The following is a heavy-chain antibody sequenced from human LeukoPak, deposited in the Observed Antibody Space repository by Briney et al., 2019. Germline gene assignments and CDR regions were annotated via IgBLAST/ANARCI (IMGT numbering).Heavy chain of an antibody. J-gene: IGHJ3*02. CDR2: MYYNGRTKYNPT. V-gene: IGHV4-59*01. Sequence: SETLSLTCTVSGGSITGYYWSWIRQPPGKGLEWLGYMYYNGRTKYNPTNYNPSLKSRVTISVDTSKNQFSLKLSSVTAADTAVYYCARDRVGATPPDAFDIWGQGTMVTVSS. CDR3: ARDRVGATPPDAFDI. D-gene: IGHD1-26*01. CDR1: GGSITGYY.